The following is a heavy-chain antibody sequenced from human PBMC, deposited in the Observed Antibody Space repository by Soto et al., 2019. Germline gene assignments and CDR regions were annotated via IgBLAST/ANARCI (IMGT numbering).Heavy chain of an antibody. CDR3: AKDTIAVAPTFDY. D-gene: IGHD6-19*01. Sequence: GSLRLSCTASGFTFSRHAMTWVRQAPGKGLEWVSGLSDSGGCIYYADSVKGRFTISRDNSMNTLHLQMNSLRAEDTAVYYCAKDTIAVAPTFDYWGQGTLVTVSS. CDR1: GFTFSRHA. J-gene: IGHJ4*02. CDR2: LSDSGGCI. V-gene: IGHV3-23*01.